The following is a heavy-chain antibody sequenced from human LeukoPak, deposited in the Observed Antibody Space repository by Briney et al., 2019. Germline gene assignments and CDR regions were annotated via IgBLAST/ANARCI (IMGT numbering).Heavy chain of an antibody. V-gene: IGHV4-39*01. CDR2: IYYSGST. J-gene: IGHJ6*02. CDR3: QSGMDV. Sequence: SETLSLTCTVSGGSISRSNYYWAWIRQPPGKGLEWIGTIYYSGSTYYNPSLKSRVTISVDTSKNQFSLKLSSVTAADTAVYYCQSGMDVWGQGTTITVSS. CDR1: GGSISRSNYY.